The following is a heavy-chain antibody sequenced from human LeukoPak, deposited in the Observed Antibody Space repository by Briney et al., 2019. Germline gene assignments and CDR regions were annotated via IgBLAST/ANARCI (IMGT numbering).Heavy chain of an antibody. CDR1: GGSISSYY. D-gene: IGHD2-2*01. CDR2: IYYSGYT. V-gene: IGHV4-59*08. CDR3: ARGVCTSTSCYAGDYGMDV. Sequence: SETLSLTCTVSGGSISSYYWSWIRQPPGKGLEWIGYIYYSGYTNYNPSLKSRVTISLDTSKNQFSLKLSSVTAADTAVYYCARGVCTSTSCYAGDYGMDVWGQGTPVTVSS. J-gene: IGHJ6*02.